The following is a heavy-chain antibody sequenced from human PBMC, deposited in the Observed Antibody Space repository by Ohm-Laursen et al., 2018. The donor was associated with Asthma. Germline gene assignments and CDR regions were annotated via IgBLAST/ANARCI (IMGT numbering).Heavy chain of an antibody. CDR3: ARNWNHLDY. J-gene: IGHJ4*02. D-gene: IGHD1-14*01. CDR2: TSSEDSNK. CDR1: GFTFSNFG. V-gene: IGHV3-30*03. Sequence: RSLRLSCAATGFTFSNFGMHWVRQAPGKGLEWVAVTSSEDSNKYYADSVQGRFTISRDNSKNTLYLQMNSLRPEDTAVYYCARNWNHLDYWGQGTLVTVSS.